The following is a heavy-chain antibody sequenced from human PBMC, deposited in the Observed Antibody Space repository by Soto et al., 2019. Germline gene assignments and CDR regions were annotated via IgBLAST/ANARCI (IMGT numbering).Heavy chain of an antibody. CDR1: GYSFTTYW. CDR2: INPGDSHT. J-gene: IGHJ6*02. Sequence: GESLKISCKGSGYSFTTYWIGWVRQMPGKGLEWMGVINPGDSHTRYSPSFQGQVTISGDKSISTAYLQWSSLKASDTAIYYCGRLRKRTMVGTSLYYYGMDVWGQGATVTVSS. D-gene: IGHD3-10*01. V-gene: IGHV5-51*01. CDR3: GRLRKRTMVGTSLYYYGMDV.